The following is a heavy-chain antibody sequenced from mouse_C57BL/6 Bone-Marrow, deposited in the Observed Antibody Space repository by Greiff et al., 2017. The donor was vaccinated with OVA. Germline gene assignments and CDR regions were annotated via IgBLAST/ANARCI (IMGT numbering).Heavy chain of an antibody. D-gene: IGHD1-1*01. J-gene: IGHJ2*01. V-gene: IGHV2-9-1*01. Sequence: VQLQESGPGLVAPSQSLSITCTVSGFSLTSYAISWVRQPPGKGLEWLGVIWTGGGTTYYSALKSRLSISKDNSKSQVFLKMNSLQTDDTARYYCARKSIYYGSSCNYSFDYWGQGTTLTVSS. CDR2: IWTGGGT. CDR3: ARKSIYYGSSCNYSFDY. CDR1: GFSLTSYA.